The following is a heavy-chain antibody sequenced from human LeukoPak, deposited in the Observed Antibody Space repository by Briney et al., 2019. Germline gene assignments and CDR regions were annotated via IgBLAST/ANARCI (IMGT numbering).Heavy chain of an antibody. Sequence: SETLSLTCIVSGYSITSGYHWGCIRQTPGKGVEGIGNMYHSGNINYTPSLKSRVTVSGDTSKNQFSLKLDAVTAADTAVFDCGRLLGAVSFSDVWGQGILVTVSS. V-gene: IGHV4-38-2*02. CDR1: GYSITSGYH. J-gene: IGHJ4*02. CDR2: MYHSGNI. CDR3: GRLLGAVSFSDV. D-gene: IGHD4/OR15-4a*01.